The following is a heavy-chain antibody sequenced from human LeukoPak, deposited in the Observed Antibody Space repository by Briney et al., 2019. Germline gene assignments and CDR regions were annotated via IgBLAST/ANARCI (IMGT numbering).Heavy chain of an antibody. CDR3: ARETPSYSSGWNHEYYFDY. J-gene: IGHJ4*02. V-gene: IGHV1-18*01. CDR2: ISAYNGNT. CDR1: GYTFTSYG. D-gene: IGHD6-19*01. Sequence: ASVKVSCKASGYTFTSYGISWVRQAPGQGLEWMGWISAYNGNTNYAQKLQGRVTMTTDTSTSTAYVELRSLRSDNTAVYYCARETPSYSSGWNHEYYFDYWGQGTLVTVSS.